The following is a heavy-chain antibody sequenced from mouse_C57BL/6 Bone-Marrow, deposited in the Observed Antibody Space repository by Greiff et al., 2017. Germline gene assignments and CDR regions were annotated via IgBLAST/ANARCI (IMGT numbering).Heavy chain of an antibody. D-gene: IGHD2-5*01. J-gene: IGHJ1*03. CDR1: GFTFSDYG. CDR3: ARQGSNFLYWYFDV. V-gene: IGHV5-17*01. CDR2: ISSGSSTI. Sequence: DVKLVESGGGLVKPGGSLKLSCAASGFTFSDYGMHWVRQAPEKGLEWVAYISSGSSTIYYADTVKGRFTISRDNAKNTLFLQMTSLRSEDTAMYYCARQGSNFLYWYFDVWGTGTTVTVSS.